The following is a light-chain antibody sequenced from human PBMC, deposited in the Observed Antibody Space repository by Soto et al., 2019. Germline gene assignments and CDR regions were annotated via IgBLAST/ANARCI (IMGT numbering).Light chain of an antibody. CDR3: QQLNRYPT. J-gene: IGKJ4*01. V-gene: IGKV1-9*01. Sequence: NQVTQSPSSLSASVGDRITITCRASQGMSTYLAWYQQKPGKAPKLLIYAAYTLQSGVPSRFSGGGSGTDFTLTISSLQPEDFATYYCQQLNRYPTYGGGTKVEIK. CDR2: AAY. CDR1: QGMSTY.